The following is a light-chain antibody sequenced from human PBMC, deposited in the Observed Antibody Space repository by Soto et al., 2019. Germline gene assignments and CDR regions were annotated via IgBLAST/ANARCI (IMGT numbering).Light chain of an antibody. CDR2: RAS. CDR3: QQYDDYPLT. Sequence: IRMTQSPSSLSASVGDRVIITCRASQDINNRLGWYQQKPEKARRSLIYRASNLQSAVPSRFIGSGSGTEFTLTINNLQPEDFATYFCQQYDDYPLTCGGGTKVEIK. V-gene: IGKV1D-16*01. J-gene: IGKJ4*01. CDR1: QDINNR.